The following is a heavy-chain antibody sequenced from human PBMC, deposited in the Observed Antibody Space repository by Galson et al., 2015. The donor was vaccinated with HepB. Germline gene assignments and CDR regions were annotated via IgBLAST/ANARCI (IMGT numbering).Heavy chain of an antibody. Sequence: SLRLSCAASGFIFSRHGIHWVRQAPGKGLECVAMIWHDGSNQLYADSVKGRFTISRDNSKNTLYLQMKSLRAEDTAVYYCVRESLMAMVTFDLWGRGTLVTVSS. CDR1: GFIFSRHG. D-gene: IGHD5-18*01. V-gene: IGHV3-33*01. CDR2: IWHDGSNQ. CDR3: VRESLMAMVTFDL. J-gene: IGHJ4*02.